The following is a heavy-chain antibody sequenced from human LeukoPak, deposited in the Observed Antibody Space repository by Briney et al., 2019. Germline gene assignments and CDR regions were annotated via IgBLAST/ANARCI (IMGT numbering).Heavy chain of an antibody. D-gene: IGHD3-10*01. J-gene: IGHJ4*02. Sequence: SETLSLTCAVYGGSFSGYYWSWIRQPPGKGLEWIGEINHSGSTNYNPSLKSRVTISVDTSKNQFSLKLSSVTAADTAVYYCARGEPNMVRGVKGFFGYWGQGTLVTVSS. CDR1: GGSFSGYY. V-gene: IGHV4-34*01. CDR3: ARGEPNMVRGVKGFFGY. CDR2: INHSGST.